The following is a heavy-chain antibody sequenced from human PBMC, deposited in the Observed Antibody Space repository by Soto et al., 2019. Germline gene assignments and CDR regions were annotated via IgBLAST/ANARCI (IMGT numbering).Heavy chain of an antibody. CDR2: IYHSGST. V-gene: IGHV4-38-2*01. J-gene: IGHJ4*02. D-gene: IGHD6-19*01. CDR3: ARVYSSGLDY. Sequence: SETLSLTCAVSGYSISSGYYWGWIRQPPGKGLEWIGSIYHSGSTYYNPSLKSRVTISVDTSKNQFSLKLSSVTAADTAVYYCARVYSSGLDYWGQGTLVTVSS. CDR1: GYSISSGYY.